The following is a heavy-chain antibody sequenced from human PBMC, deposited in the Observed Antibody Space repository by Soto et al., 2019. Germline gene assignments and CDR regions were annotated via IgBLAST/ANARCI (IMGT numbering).Heavy chain of an antibody. CDR1: RFTFNTYP. CDR2: ISHDGGNK. D-gene: IGHD3-22*01. CDR3: ATDSSAYSADYYFDY. J-gene: IGHJ4*02. Sequence: GGSLRLSCAASRFTFNTYPMHWVRQAPGKGLEWVAVISHDGGNKYNADSVKGRFTISRDNSKNTLYLQMNSLRAEDTAVYYCATDSSAYSADYYFDYWGQGTLVTVSS. V-gene: IGHV3-30-3*01.